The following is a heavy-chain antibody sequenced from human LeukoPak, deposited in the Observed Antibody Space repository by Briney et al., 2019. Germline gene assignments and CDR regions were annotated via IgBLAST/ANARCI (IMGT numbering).Heavy chain of an antibody. D-gene: IGHD6-13*01. J-gene: IGHJ6*03. Sequence: PGGSLRLSCAASGFTFSSYSMNWVRQAPGKGLEWVSSISSSSSYIYYADSVKGRFTISRDNAKNSLYLQMNSLRAEDTAVYYCAREYSSSWYITYYYYYMDVWGKGTAVTVSS. V-gene: IGHV3-21*01. CDR1: GFTFSSYS. CDR3: AREYSSSWYITYYYYYMDV. CDR2: ISSSSSYI.